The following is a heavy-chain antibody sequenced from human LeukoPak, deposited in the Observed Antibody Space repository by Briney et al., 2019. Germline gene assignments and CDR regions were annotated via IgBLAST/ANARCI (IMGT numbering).Heavy chain of an antibody. CDR3: ARGSYCSSTSCYLRGAFDI. V-gene: IGHV1-8*01. Sequence: ASVKVSCKASGYTFTSFDITWVRQATGQGLGGMGWMNPNSGNTGYAQKFQGRVNMTRNTSISTAYMELSSLRSEDTAVYYGARGSYCSSTSCYLRGAFDIWGQGTMVTVSS. J-gene: IGHJ3*02. CDR2: MNPNSGNT. D-gene: IGHD2-2*01. CDR1: GYTFTSFD.